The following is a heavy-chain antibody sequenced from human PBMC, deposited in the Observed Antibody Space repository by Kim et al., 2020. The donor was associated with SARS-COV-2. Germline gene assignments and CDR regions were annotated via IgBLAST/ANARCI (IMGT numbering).Heavy chain of an antibody. V-gene: IGHV3-49*04. D-gene: IGHD6-19*01. J-gene: IGHJ4*02. CDR2: IRSKAYGGTT. Sequence: GGSLRLSYTASGFTFGDYAMSWVRQAPGKGLEWVGFIRSKAYGGTTEYAASVKGRFTISRDDSKSIAYLQMNSLKTEDTAVYYCTRDVGGWYRAFDYWGQGTLVTVSS. CDR1: GFTFGDYA. CDR3: TRDVGGWYRAFDY.